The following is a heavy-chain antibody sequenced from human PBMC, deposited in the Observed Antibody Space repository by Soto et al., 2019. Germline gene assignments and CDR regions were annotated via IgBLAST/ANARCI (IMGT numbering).Heavy chain of an antibody. Sequence: GESLKISCKGSGYNFTNYWISWVRQMPGKGLEWMGRIDPADSYINYSPSFQGQVTISADKSITTTYLQWSSLKASDTAIYYCAASIFYYGMDVWGQGTTVTVSS. V-gene: IGHV5-10-1*04. CDR1: GYNFTNYW. J-gene: IGHJ6*02. CDR3: AASIFYYGMDV. CDR2: IDPADSYI.